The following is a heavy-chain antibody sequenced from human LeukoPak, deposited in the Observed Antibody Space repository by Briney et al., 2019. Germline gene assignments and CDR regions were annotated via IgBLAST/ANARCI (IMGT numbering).Heavy chain of an antibody. J-gene: IGHJ4*02. D-gene: IGHD2-2*01. CDR3: ARVVVPAAPFDY. CDR2: IRYDGSNK. Sequence: PGGSLRLSCAASGFTFSSYGMHWVRQAPGKGLEWVAFIRYDGSNKYYADSVKGRFTISRDNSKNTLYLQMNSLRAEDTAVYYCARVVVPAAPFDYWGQGTLVTVSS. CDR1: GFTFSSYG. V-gene: IGHV3-30*02.